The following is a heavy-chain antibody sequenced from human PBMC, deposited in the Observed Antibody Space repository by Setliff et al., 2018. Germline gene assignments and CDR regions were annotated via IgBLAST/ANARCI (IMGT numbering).Heavy chain of an antibody. Sequence: SETLSLTCTVSGASLSSGSYYWSWIRQSAGKGLEWIGRIYTSGATTYSPSLKSRVSISADTSKNVISLKLNSVTAADTAVYFCAREYVVISFVRNTHSHYGMDVWGQGTTVTVSS. D-gene: IGHD2-21*01. V-gene: IGHV4-61*02. CDR2: IYTSGAT. CDR3: AREYVVISFVRNTHSHYGMDV. CDR1: GASLSSGSYY. J-gene: IGHJ6*02.